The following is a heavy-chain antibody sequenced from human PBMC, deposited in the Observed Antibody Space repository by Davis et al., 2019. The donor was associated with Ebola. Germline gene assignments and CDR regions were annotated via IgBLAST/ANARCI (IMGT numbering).Heavy chain of an antibody. CDR3: ARNLGAGMDV. CDR1: GGSISSSSYY. D-gene: IGHD3-16*01. CDR2: INHSGST. Sequence: SETLSLTCTVSGGSISSSSYYWGWIRQPPGKGLEWIGEINHSGSTNYNPSLKSRVTISVDTSKNQFSLKLSSVTAADTAVYYCARNLGAGMDVWGKGTTVTVSS. J-gene: IGHJ6*04. V-gene: IGHV4-39*07.